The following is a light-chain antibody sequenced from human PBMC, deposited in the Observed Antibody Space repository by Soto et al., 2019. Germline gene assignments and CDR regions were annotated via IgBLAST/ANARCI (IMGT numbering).Light chain of an antibody. V-gene: IGKV1-5*03. CDR1: QTISSW. Sequence: DIQMTQSPSTLSGSVGDRVTITCRASQTISSWLAWYQQKPGKAPKLLIYKAYTLKSGVPSRFSGSGSGTDFTLTISSLQPEDFASYYCQQYESFPITFGPGTRLEIK. CDR2: KAY. J-gene: IGKJ5*01. CDR3: QQYESFPIT.